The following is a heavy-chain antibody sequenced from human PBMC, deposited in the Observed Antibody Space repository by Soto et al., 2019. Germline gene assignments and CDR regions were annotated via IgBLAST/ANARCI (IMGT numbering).Heavy chain of an antibody. J-gene: IGHJ3*02. CDR1: GFIVSDTY. CDR3: AREPRYCRGGSCSITGDAYDI. CDR2: ISNRGDT. V-gene: IGHV3-66*01. Sequence: EVHLVESGGGLVQPGGSLRLSCTASGFIVSDTYVNWVRQAPGKGLEWVSVISNRGDTHYADSVRGRSSLSRDISDNTLHLQMNNLRVDDTAVYYCAREPRYCRGGSCSITGDAYDIWGQGTMVTVSS. D-gene: IGHD2-15*01.